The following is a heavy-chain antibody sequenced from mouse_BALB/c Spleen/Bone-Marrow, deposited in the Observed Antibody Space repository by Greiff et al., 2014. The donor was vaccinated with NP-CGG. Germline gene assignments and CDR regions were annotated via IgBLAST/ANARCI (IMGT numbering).Heavy chain of an antibody. CDR3: VRENYDYDGDAMDY. J-gene: IGHJ4*01. Sequence: VQLQQSAAELARPGASVKMSCKTSGCTFTYYTMHWVKQRPGQGLEWIGYINPSSGYTDYNQKFKDKTTLTTDKSSSTAYLQLSSLTSEDSAVYYCVRENYDYDGDAMDYWGQGTSVTVSS. V-gene: IGHV1-4*02. CDR2: INPSSGYT. CDR1: GCTFTYYT. D-gene: IGHD2-4*01.